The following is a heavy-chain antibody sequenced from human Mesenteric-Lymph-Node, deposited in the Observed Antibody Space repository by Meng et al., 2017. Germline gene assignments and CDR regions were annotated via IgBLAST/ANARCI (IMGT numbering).Heavy chain of an antibody. D-gene: IGHD2-21*01. V-gene: IGHV4-30-2*01. Sequence: HLPLQESGSGLGKPSQTLSLTCAVSGGSISSGGYSWSWIRQPPGKGLEWIGYIYHSGSTYYNPSLKSRVTISVDRSKNQFSLKLSSVTAADTAVYYCVREGRSHQVGVSVYWGQGNLVTVSS. J-gene: IGHJ4*02. CDR3: VREGRSHQVGVSVY. CDR1: GGSISSGGYS. CDR2: IYHSGST.